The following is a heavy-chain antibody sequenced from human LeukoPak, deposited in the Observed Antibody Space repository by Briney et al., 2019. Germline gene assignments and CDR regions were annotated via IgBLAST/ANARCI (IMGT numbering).Heavy chain of an antibody. Sequence: PSQTLSLTCAVSGGSFTSGAYSWSWIRQPPGKGLEWLGYIYHSGRTYYNPSLKSRVTISIDTSKNQFSLKLSSVTAADTAVYYCARANWADSGAYPPLDFWGQGPLVPLPS. CDR1: GGSFTSGAYS. CDR2: IYHSGRT. CDR3: ARANWADSGAYPPLDF. J-gene: IGHJ4*02. D-gene: IGHD3-22*01. V-gene: IGHV4-30-2*01.